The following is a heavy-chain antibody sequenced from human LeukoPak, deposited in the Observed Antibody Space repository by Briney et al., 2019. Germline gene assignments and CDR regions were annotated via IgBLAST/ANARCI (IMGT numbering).Heavy chain of an antibody. CDR3: ARVLADRSGWYHFDY. CDR2: ISYSGAT. J-gene: IGHJ4*02. Sequence: SETLSLTCSVSGGSISSYYWSWIRQPPGKGLEWIGTISYSGATNYNPSLKSRVTILVDTSENQFSLRLSSVTAADTAVYYCARVLADRSGWYHFDYWGQGTLVTVSS. D-gene: IGHD6-19*01. CDR1: GGSISSYY. V-gene: IGHV4-59*01.